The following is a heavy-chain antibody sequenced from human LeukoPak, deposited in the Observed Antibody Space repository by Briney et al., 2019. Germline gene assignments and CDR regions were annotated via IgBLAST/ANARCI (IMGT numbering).Heavy chain of an antibody. D-gene: IGHD3-22*01. CDR3: ARSASYYYDSSGYGAFDI. CDR1: GYTFTSYG. CDR2: IIPIFGTA. Sequence: ASVKVSCKASGYTFTSYGISWVRQAPGQGLEWMGGIIPIFGTANYAQKFQGRVTITADESTSTAYMELSSLRSEDTAVYYCARSASYYYDSSGYGAFDIWGQGTMVTVSS. J-gene: IGHJ3*02. V-gene: IGHV1-69*13.